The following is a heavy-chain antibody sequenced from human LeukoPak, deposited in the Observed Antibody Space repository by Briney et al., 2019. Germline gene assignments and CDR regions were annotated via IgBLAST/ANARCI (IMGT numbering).Heavy chain of an antibody. CDR3: ARVESSSSYFDY. D-gene: IGHD6-6*01. CDR2: IYTSGST. Sequence: SETLSLTCTVSGGSISSYYWSWIRQPARKGLEWIGRIYTSGSTNYNPSLKSRVTMSVDTSKNQFSLKLSSVTAADTAVYYCARVESSSSYFDYWGQGTLVTVSS. CDR1: GGSISSYY. V-gene: IGHV4-4*07. J-gene: IGHJ4*02.